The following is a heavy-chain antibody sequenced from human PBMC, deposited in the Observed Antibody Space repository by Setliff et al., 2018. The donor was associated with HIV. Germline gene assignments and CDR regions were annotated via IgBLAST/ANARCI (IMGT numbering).Heavy chain of an antibody. CDR1: GFIFSDYA. Sequence: LRLSCAGSGFIFSDYALHWVRQAPGKGLEWVAVISKNVDETYYADSMKGRVTISRDNSKSTLYLQMNSLRVEDTAVYYCAKGVKYVDPWGQGTLVTVSS. CDR2: ISKNVDET. V-gene: IGHV3-30*04. J-gene: IGHJ5*02. CDR3: AKGVKYVDP. D-gene: IGHD3-16*01.